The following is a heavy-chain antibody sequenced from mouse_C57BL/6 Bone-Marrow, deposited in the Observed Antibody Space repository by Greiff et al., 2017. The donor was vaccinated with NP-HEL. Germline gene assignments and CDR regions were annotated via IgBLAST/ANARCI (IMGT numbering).Heavy chain of an antibody. Sequence: VQLQQSGPEGGKPGASVKISCKASGYSFTDYNMNWVKQSNGKRFEWSGVIPPNYGTTSYNQKFKGKATLTVDQSSSTAYMQLNSLTSEDSAVYYCARRSVRRRDAMDCWGQGTSVTVSS. V-gene: IGHV1-39*01. CDR2: IPPNYGTT. CDR1: GYSFTDYN. CDR3: ARRSVRRRDAMDC. J-gene: IGHJ4*01. D-gene: IGHD2-13*01.